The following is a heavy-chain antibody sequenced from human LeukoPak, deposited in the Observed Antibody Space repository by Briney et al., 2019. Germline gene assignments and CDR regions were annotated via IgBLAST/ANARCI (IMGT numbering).Heavy chain of an antibody. V-gene: IGHV3-23*01. D-gene: IGHD6-6*01. CDR3: AKDPATSIAARHWFDP. J-gene: IGHJ5*02. CDR2: ISGSGGST. CDR1: GFTFSSYA. Sequence: GGSLRLSCAASGFTFSSYAMSWVRQAPGKGLEWVSAISGSGGSTYYADSVKGRFTISRDNSKNTLYLQMNSLRAEDTAVYYCAKDPATSIAARHWFDPWGQGTLVTVSS.